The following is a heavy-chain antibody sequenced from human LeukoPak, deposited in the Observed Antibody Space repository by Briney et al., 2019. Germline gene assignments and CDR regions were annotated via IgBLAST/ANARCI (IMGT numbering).Heavy chain of an antibody. J-gene: IGHJ3*02. CDR1: GGSISSYY. D-gene: IGHD3-22*01. Sequence: SETLSLTCTVSGGSISSYYWSWIRQPPGKGLEWIGYIYYSGSTNYKPSLKSRVTISVDTSKNQFSLKLSSVTAADTAVYFCARGPYSYDSSGAFDIWGQGTMVTVSS. CDR3: ARGPYSYDSSGAFDI. CDR2: IYYSGST. V-gene: IGHV4-59*08.